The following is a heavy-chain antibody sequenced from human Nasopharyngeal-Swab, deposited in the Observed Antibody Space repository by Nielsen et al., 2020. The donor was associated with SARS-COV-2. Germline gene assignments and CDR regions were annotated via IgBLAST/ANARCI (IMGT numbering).Heavy chain of an antibody. Sequence: GGSLRLSCAASGFTFSSYWMHWVRLAPGKGLVWVARIDGDGSITNYADSVEGRFGISRDNAKNTVYLQMNSLRDEDTAVYYCVREGTSWSRKNNFYYYFGLDFWGRGTTVIVSS. CDR1: GFTFSSYW. V-gene: IGHV3-74*01. CDR3: VREGTSWSRKNNFYYYFGLDF. CDR2: IDGDGSIT. J-gene: IGHJ6*02.